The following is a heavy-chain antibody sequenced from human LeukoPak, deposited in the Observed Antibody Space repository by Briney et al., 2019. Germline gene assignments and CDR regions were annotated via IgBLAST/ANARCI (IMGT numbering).Heavy chain of an antibody. CDR2: ISSDGSST. Sequence: GGSLRLSCAASGFTFSSCWMHWVRQAPGKGLVWVSRISSDGSSTTYADSVKGRFTISRDNAKNTLYLQMNSLRAEDTAVYYCARVLLGTWGAFDIWGQGTMVTVSS. D-gene: IGHD7-27*01. CDR1: GFTFSSCW. J-gene: IGHJ3*02. CDR3: ARVLLGTWGAFDI. V-gene: IGHV3-74*01.